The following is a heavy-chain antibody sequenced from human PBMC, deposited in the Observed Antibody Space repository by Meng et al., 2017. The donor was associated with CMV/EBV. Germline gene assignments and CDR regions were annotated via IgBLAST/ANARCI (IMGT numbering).Heavy chain of an antibody. CDR3: ARGGDGGLDY. D-gene: IGHD3-16*01. Sequence: LSCAASGFGFGHLWMQWVRQAPGKGLVWVSYINGDGSDTHYADSVKGRFTISRDNAKNTLYLQVNSLTSEDTAMYYCARGGDGGLDYWGQGTLVTVSS. CDR1: GFGFGHLW. CDR2: INGDGSDT. J-gene: IGHJ4*02. V-gene: IGHV3-74*01.